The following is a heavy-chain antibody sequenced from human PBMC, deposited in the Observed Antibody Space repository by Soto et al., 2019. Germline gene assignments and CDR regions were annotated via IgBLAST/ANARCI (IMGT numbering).Heavy chain of an antibody. CDR1: GGSISSYY. CDR2: IYYSGST. CDR3: ARDLSSGWYGAFDI. V-gene: IGHV4-59*01. D-gene: IGHD6-19*01. J-gene: IGHJ3*02. Sequence: SETLSLTCTVSGGSISSYYWSWIRQPPGKGLGWIGYIYYSGSTNYNPSLKSRVTISVDTSKNQFSLKLSSVTAADTAVYYCARDLSSGWYGAFDIWGQGTMVTVSS.